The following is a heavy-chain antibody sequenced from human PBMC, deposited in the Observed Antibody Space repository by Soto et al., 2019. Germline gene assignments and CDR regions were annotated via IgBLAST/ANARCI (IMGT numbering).Heavy chain of an antibody. CDR3: ARAVLRFLEWSPSYGMDV. D-gene: IGHD3-3*01. J-gene: IGHJ6*02. V-gene: IGHV1-18*01. Sequence: ASVKVSCKASGYTFTSYGVSWVRQAPGQGLEWMGWISAYNGNTNYAQKLQGRVTMTTDTSTSTAYMELRSLRSDDTAVYYCARAVLRFLEWSPSYGMDVWGQGTTVTVSS. CDR1: GYTFTSYG. CDR2: ISAYNGNT.